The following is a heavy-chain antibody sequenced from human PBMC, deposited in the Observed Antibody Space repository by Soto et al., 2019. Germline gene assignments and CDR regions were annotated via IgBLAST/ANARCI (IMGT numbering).Heavy chain of an antibody. Sequence: SVKISCKASGGTFSSYAISWVRQAPGQGLEWMGGIIPIFGTANYAQKLQGRVTITADESTSTAYMELSSLRSEDTAVYYCARFLAYYYDSSGYYDDAFDIWGKGTMVTVSS. CDR1: GGTFSSYA. CDR2: IIPIFGTA. CDR3: ARFLAYYYDSSGYYDDAFDI. V-gene: IGHV1-69*13. J-gene: IGHJ3*02. D-gene: IGHD3-22*01.